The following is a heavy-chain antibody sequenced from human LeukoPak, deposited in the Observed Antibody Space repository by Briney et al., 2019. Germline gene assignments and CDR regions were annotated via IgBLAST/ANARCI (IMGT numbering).Heavy chain of an antibody. D-gene: IGHD3-22*01. V-gene: IGHV1-8*01. CDR2: MNPNSGNT. CDR1: GYTFTSYD. Sequence: ASVKVSYKASGYTFTSYDINWVRQATGQGLEWMGWMNPNSGNTGYAQKFQGRVTMTRNTSISTAYMELSSLRSEDTAVYYCARGSYYDSSGYYQNDAFDIWGQGTMVTVSS. J-gene: IGHJ3*02. CDR3: ARGSYYDSSGYYQNDAFDI.